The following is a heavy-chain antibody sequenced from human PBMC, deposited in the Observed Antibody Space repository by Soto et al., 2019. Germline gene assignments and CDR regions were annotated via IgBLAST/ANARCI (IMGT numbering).Heavy chain of an antibody. D-gene: IGHD2-21*02. CDR1: GFTFSGYA. CDR3: ARDGTYCGSDCFVFDY. V-gene: IGHV3-30*09. J-gene: IGHJ4*02. Sequence: ESGGGVVQPGRSLRLSCAASGFTFSGYAMHWVRQAPGKGLEWVSFVSFDGSNKYYADSVKGRFAVSRDISKNTLYLQMNSLRPDDTAVYYCARDGTYCGSDCFVFDYWGQGSLVTVSS. CDR2: VSFDGSNK.